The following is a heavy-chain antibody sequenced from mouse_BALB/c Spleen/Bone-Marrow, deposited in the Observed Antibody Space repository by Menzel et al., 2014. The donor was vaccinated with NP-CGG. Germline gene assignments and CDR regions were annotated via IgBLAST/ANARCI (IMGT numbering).Heavy chain of an antibody. D-gene: IGHD1-2*01. V-gene: IGHV3-8*02. CDR3: ARGNGYHFDY. CDR1: GDSTTSSY. CDR2: ISYSGNA. Sequence: EVHLVESGPSLVKPSQTLSLTCSVTGDSTTSSYWNWIRKFPGNRLEYMGYISYSGNAYYNPSLKSRISLTRDTSKNQYYLQLNSVTTEDTATYFCARGNGYHFDYWGQGTTLTVSS. J-gene: IGHJ2*01.